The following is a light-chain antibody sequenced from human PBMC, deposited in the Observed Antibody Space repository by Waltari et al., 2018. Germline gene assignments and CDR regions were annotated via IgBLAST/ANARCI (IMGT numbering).Light chain of an antibody. CDR3: SSYTSSSTFYV. CDR1: SSDVVGYNY. J-gene: IGLJ1*01. CDR2: DVS. Sequence: QSALTQPASVSGSPGQSLTIAGTGTSSDVVGYNYVSSYPQHPGKAPKLMIYDVSKRPSGVSNRFSGSKSGNTASLTISGLQAEDEADYYCSSYTSSSTFYVFGTGTKVTVL. V-gene: IGLV2-14*01.